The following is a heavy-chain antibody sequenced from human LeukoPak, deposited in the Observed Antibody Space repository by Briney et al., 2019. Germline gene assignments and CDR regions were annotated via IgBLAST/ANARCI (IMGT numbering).Heavy chain of an antibody. CDR3: ARVPMAAGMLDY. D-gene: IGHD6-13*01. Sequence: GGSLRLSCAASGFTLSVYYMSWIRQAPGKGLEWVSYISSSGSTIYYADSVKGRFTISRDNAKNSLYLQMNSLRAEDTAVYYCARVPMAAGMLDYWGQGTLVTVSS. J-gene: IGHJ4*02. CDR2: ISSSGSTI. V-gene: IGHV3-11*01. CDR1: GFTLSVYY.